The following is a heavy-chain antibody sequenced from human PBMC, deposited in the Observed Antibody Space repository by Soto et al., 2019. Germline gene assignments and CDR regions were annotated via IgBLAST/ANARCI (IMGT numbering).Heavy chain of an antibody. CDR1: GFTFSYYG. CDR2: ISYDGSNR. V-gene: IGHV3-30*18. J-gene: IGHJ4*02. D-gene: IGHD2-2*01. CDR3: AKAGRIPTSSVDY. Sequence: QVQLVESGGGVVQPGTSLTLSCAASGFTFSYYGLHWVRQAPGKGLEWVAGISYDGSNRYYADSVKGRFSISRDNPNNTLYLQMNSLRDEDTAVYYCAKAGRIPTSSVDYWGQGTLVTVSS.